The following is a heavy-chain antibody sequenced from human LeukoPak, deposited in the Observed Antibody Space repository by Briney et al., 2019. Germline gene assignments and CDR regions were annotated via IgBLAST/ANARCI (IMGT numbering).Heavy chain of an antibody. D-gene: IGHD6-13*01. V-gene: IGHV1-2*02. CDR1: GYTFTGYY. J-gene: IGHJ5*02. Sequence: GASVKVSCKASGYTFTGYYMHWVRQAPGQGLEWMGWINPNSGGTNYAQKFQGRVTMTRDTSISTAYMELSRLRSDDTPVYYCARAKAAAGIWFDPWGQGTLVTVSS. CDR3: ARAKAAAGIWFDP. CDR2: INPNSGGT.